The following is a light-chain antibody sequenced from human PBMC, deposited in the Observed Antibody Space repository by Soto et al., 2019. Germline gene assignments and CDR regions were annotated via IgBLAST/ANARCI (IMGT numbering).Light chain of an antibody. CDR2: GAS. Sequence: EIVMTQSPAPLSVSPGARATLSCRASPSVSSNLAWYQQTPVQAPRLLIYGASTRATGSPARFSGSGSGTEFTLTISSLQSGDFAVYYWQQYNNWPFTFGPGTKVYIK. V-gene: IGKV3-15*01. CDR3: QQYNNWPFT. CDR1: PSVSSN. J-gene: IGKJ3*01.